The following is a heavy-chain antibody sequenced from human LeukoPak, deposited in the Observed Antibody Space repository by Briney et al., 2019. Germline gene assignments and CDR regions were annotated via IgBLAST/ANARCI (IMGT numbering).Heavy chain of an antibody. D-gene: IGHD3-10*02. Sequence: GESLKISCQGSGYSFSTYWITWVRQMPGKGLEWMGIIYPGDSDTRYSPSFQGQVTISADKSISTAYLQWSSLKASDTAMYYCARHLFHYYYMDVWGKGTTVTVSS. CDR3: ARHLFHYYYMDV. CDR2: IYPGDSDT. CDR1: GYSFSTYW. V-gene: IGHV5-51*01. J-gene: IGHJ6*03.